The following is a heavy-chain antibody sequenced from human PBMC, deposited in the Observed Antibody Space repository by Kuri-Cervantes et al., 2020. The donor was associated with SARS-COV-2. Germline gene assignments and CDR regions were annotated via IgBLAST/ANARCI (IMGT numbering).Heavy chain of an antibody. V-gene: IGHV3-48*03. CDR3: AREDITIFGVVKEYFDL. CDR1: GFLFSSYE. D-gene: IGHD3-3*01. J-gene: IGHJ2*01. CDR2: ISSSGSTI. Sequence: GGSLRLSCIASGFLFSSYEMNWVRQAPGKGLEWVSYISSSGSTIYYADSVKGRFTISRDNAKNSLYLQMNSLRAEDTAVYYCAREDITIFGVVKEYFDLWGRGTLVTVSS.